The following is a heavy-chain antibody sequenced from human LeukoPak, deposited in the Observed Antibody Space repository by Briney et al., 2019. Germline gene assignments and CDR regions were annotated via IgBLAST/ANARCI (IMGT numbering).Heavy chain of an antibody. CDR1: GFTSNSSA. V-gene: IGHV3-23*01. CDR3: ARDPKDGDYTDY. D-gene: IGHD4-17*01. Sequence: GGSLRLSCAASGFTSNSSAMTWVRQAPGKGLEWVSAISGSGAGTYYADSVKGRFTISRDNSKNTVYLQMNTLRAEDTAVYYCARDPKDGDYTDYWGQGTLVTVSS. CDR2: ISGSGAGT. J-gene: IGHJ4*02.